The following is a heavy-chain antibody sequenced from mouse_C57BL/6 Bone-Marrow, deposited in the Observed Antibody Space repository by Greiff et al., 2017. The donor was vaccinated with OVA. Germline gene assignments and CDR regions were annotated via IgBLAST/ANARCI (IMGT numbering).Heavy chain of an antibody. CDR1: GYTFTSYG. CDR2: IYPRSGNT. Sequence: VQLQQSGAELARPGASVKLSCKASGYTFTSYGISWVKQRTGQGLEWIGEIYPRSGNTYYNEKFKGKATLTADKSSSTAYMELRSLKSEDSAVYFCARGGGLRRAWCAYWGQGTLVTVSA. D-gene: IGHD2-4*01. V-gene: IGHV1-81*01. J-gene: IGHJ3*01. CDR3: ARGGGLRRAWCAY.